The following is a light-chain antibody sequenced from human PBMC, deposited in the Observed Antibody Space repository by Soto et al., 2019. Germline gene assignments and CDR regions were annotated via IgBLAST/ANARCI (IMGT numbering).Light chain of an antibody. CDR1: QSVGSN. Sequence: EVVMTQSPATLSVSPGERATLSCRASQSVGSNLAWYQQKPGQAPRLLIYGASTRATGIPARFSGSGSGTEFTLTISSLQSEDVAIYYCQQYNNWPPVTFGQGTRLEIK. J-gene: IGKJ5*01. CDR3: QQYNNWPPVT. CDR2: GAS. V-gene: IGKV3-15*01.